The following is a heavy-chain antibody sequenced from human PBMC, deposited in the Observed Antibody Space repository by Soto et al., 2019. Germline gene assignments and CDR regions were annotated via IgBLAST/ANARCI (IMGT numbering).Heavy chain of an antibody. CDR2: INAGNGNT. V-gene: IGHV1-3*05. D-gene: IGHD3-22*01. Sequence: QVQLVQSGAEEMKPGASVKVSCKASGYTLTRYSIHWVRQAPGQRLEWMGWINAGNGNTKFSQKFQGRITXTXHTSASTAYMELRGLRSEDTAVYYCAILGTYYFDNSDNYFDFWGQGTLVTVSS. CDR1: GYTLTRYS. CDR3: AILGTYYFDNSDNYFDF. J-gene: IGHJ4*02.